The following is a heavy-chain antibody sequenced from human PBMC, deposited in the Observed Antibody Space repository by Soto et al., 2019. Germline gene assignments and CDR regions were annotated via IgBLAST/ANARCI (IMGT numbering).Heavy chain of an antibody. Sequence: LSETLSLTCAVSGYSISSGLYWGWIRQPPGKGLEWIGTIYRGGITYYNPSLKSRGTISIDTSKNHFSLRLSSGTATDTAVYFCAIGNPDWFDPWGQGTLVIVSS. CDR2: IYRGGIT. J-gene: IGHJ5*02. CDR3: AIGNPDWFDP. V-gene: IGHV4-38-2*01. D-gene: IGHD1-1*01. CDR1: GYSISSGLY.